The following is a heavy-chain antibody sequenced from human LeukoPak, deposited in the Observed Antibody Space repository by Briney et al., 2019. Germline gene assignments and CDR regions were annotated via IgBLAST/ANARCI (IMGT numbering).Heavy chain of an antibody. D-gene: IGHD6-13*01. J-gene: IGHJ2*01. CDR2: ISSNGNT. V-gene: IGHV4-39*07. Sequence: SETLSLTCSVSGVSINSRYYDWWGWIRQPPGKGLQWIGSISSNGNTNYKPSLKSRVTMSVDTSKNQFSLKLSSVTAADTAVYYCARVSSSWYQDWYFDLWGRGTLVTVSS. CDR3: ARVSSSWYQDWYFDL. CDR1: GVSINSRYYD.